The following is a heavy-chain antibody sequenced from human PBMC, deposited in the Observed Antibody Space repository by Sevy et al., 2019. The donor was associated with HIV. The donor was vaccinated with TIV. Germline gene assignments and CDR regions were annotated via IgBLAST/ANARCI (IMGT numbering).Heavy chain of an antibody. D-gene: IGHD1-26*01. CDR3: AGENAWGRGYS. Sequence: AESLSLTCTVSGGSITSLYWGCIRQPPGKGLERIANIYYNGNTNYNPSLKSRVTISLDTSKNQFSLRLSSVTAADTAIDYCAGENAWGRGYSWGQGTLVSVSS. V-gene: IGHV4-59*08. CDR2: IYYNGNT. CDR1: GGSITSLY. J-gene: IGHJ4*02.